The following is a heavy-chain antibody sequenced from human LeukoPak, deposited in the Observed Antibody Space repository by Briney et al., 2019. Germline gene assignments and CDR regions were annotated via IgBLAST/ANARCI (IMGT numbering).Heavy chain of an antibody. CDR1: GYTLTELS. J-gene: IGHJ4*02. D-gene: IGHD5-12*01. Sequence: GASVKVSCKVSGYTLTELSMHWVRQAPGKGLEWMGGFDPEDGETIYAQKFQGRVAMTEDTSTDTAYMELSSLRSEDTAVYYCATLVGVARIIDYWGQGTLVTVSS. V-gene: IGHV1-24*01. CDR2: FDPEDGET. CDR3: ATLVGVARIIDY.